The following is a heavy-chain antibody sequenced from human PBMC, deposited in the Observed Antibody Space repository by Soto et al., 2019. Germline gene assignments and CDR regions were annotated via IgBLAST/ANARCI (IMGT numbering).Heavy chain of an antibody. CDR3: ARDQLAVAGNFDY. CDR2: TYFRSKWYN. V-gene: IGHV6-1*01. Sequence: SQTLSLTCALSGDSVSSNTASWNWIRQSPSRGLEWLGRTYFRSKWYNDYAVSVKSRIIINPDTSNNQFSLQLNSVTPEDTAVYYCARDQLAVAGNFDYWGQGTLVTVSS. CDR1: GDSVSSNTAS. J-gene: IGHJ4*02. D-gene: IGHD6-19*01.